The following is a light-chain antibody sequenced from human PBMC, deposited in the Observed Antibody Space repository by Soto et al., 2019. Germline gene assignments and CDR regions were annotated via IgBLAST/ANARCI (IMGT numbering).Light chain of an antibody. CDR2: DVT. V-gene: IGLV2-14*01. CDR1: GNDVGGYNY. Sequence: QSALTQPASVSGSPGQSITISCTGTGNDVGGYNYVSWYQQHPGKAPKLMIYDVTNRPSGVSNRFSGSKSGNTASLTISGLQAEDAADYYCSSFTSSTTRVFGAGTKLTVL. J-gene: IGLJ1*01. CDR3: SSFTSSTTRV.